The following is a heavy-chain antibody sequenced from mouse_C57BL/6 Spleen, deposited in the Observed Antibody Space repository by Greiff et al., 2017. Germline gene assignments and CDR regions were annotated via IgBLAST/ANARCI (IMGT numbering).Heavy chain of an antibody. CDR3: AIYPDY. J-gene: IGHJ2*01. V-gene: IGHV3-6*01. Sequence: DVKLQESGPGLVKPSQSLSLTCSVTGYSITSGYYWNWIRQFPGNKLEWMGYISYDGSNNYNPSLKNRISITRDTSKNQFFLKLNSVTTEDTATYYCAIYPDYWGQGTTLTVSS. CDR2: ISYDGSN. CDR1: GYSITSGYY.